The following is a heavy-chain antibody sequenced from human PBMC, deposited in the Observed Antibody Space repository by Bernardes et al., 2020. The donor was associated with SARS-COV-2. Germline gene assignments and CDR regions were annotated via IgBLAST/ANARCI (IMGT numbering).Heavy chain of an antibody. V-gene: IGHV3-7*01. CDR2: IKQDGSEK. CDR1: GFTFSSYW. D-gene: IGHD3-3*01. Sequence: GGSLSLSCAASGFTFSSYWMSWVRQAPGKGLEWVANIKQDGSEKYYVDSVKGRFTISRDNAKNSLYLQMNSLRAEDTAVYYCARDIYGVEWLLIYWGQGTLVTVSS. CDR3: ARDIYGVEWLLIY. J-gene: IGHJ4*02.